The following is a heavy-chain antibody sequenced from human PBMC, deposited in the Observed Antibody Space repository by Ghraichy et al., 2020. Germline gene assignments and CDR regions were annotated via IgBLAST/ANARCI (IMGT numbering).Heavy chain of an antibody. D-gene: IGHD6-19*01. CDR3: ATRTLNSSGWGENNWFDP. CDR2: IYYSGST. CDR1: GGSISSSSYY. Sequence: SETLSLTCTVSGGSISSSSYYWGWIRQPPGKGLEWIGSIYYSGSTYYNPSLKSRVTISVDTSKNQFSLKLSSVTAADTAVYYCATRTLNSSGWGENNWFDPWGQGTLVTVSS. V-gene: IGHV4-39*07. J-gene: IGHJ5*02.